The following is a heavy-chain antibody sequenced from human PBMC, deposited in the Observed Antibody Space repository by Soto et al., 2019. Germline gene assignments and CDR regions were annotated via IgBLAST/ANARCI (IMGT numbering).Heavy chain of an antibody. CDR1: GGSISRYY. V-gene: IGHV4-59*01. D-gene: IGHD3-22*01. CDR3: ARDNGRENYYDSSGYWYYFDY. J-gene: IGHJ4*02. Sequence: SSETLSLTCTVSGGSISRYYWSWIRQTPGKGLEWIGYIYYSGSTNYNPSLKSRVTISVDTSKNQFSLKLSSVTAADTAVYYCARDNGRENYYDSSGYWYYFDYWGQGTLVTVSS. CDR2: IYYSGST.